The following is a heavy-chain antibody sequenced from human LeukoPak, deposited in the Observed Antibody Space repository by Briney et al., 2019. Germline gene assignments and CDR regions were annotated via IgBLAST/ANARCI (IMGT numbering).Heavy chain of an antibody. Sequence: PGGSLRLSCAASGFTFSSYWMSWVRQAPGKGLEWVANIELDGSEKYYVDSVKGRFTISRDNAKKSLYLQMNSLRDEDTAVYYCARDFFAFGGVIALLDYWGQGTLVTVSS. CDR1: GFTFSSYW. CDR3: ARDFFAFGGVIALLDY. J-gene: IGHJ4*02. V-gene: IGHV3-7*01. CDR2: IELDGSEK. D-gene: IGHD3-16*02.